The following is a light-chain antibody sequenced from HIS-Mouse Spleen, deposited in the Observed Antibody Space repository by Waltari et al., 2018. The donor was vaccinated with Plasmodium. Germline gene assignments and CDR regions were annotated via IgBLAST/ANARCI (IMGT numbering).Light chain of an antibody. CDR3: QVWDSSSDHVV. CDR1: NIGSTS. J-gene: IGLJ2*01. CDR2: DDS. Sequence: SYVLTQPPSVSVAPGKTARITCGGNNIGSTSVPWYQQKPGQAPVLVVHDDSDRPSGIPERVSGSNSGNTATLTISRVEAGDEADYYCQVWDSSSDHVVFGGGTKLTVL. V-gene: IGLV3-21*03.